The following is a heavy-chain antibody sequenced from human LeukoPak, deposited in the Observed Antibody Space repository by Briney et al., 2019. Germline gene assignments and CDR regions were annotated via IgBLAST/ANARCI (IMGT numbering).Heavy chain of an antibody. V-gene: IGHV3-30*02. D-gene: IGHD1-26*01. CDR3: AKPSGSGVDY. CDR1: GFTFSSYW. Sequence: QPGGSLRLSCAASGFTFSSYWMHWVRQAPGKGLEWVAFIRSDGYHTYYTDSVKGRFIITRDNFKNTLYLQMNSLRLEDMAVYYCAKPSGSGVDYWGRGTRVTVSS. J-gene: IGHJ4*02. CDR2: IRSDGYHT.